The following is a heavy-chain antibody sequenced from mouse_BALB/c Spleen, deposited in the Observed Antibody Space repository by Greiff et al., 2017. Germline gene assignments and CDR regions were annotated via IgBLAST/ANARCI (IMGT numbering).Heavy chain of an antibody. D-gene: IGHD2-2*01. CDR2: INPYNGDT. CDR3: ARWLRGRAMDY. Sequence: EVKLMESGPELVKPGASVKISCKASGYSFTGYFMNWVMQSHGKSLEWIGRINPYNGDTFYNQKFKGKATLTVDKSSSTAHMELRSLASEDSAVYYCARWLRGRAMDYGGQGTSVTVSS. V-gene: IGHV1-20*02. J-gene: IGHJ4*01. CDR1: GYSFTGYF.